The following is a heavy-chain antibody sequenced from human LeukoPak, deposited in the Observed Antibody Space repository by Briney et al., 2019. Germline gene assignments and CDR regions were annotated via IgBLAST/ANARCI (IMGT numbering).Heavy chain of an antibody. CDR1: AFTFSENG. D-gene: IGHD3-10*01. J-gene: IGHJ4*02. Sequence: ARSLRLSCPASAFTFSENGMHWVRQAPGNGLEWVAVISHDGTNNYYGDSVKGRLTVSTDNSKNTLFLQMNSLKDAATDVYYCAKDPLRGFVELLSAYYFDYWGQGTPVTVSS. V-gene: IGHV3-30*18. CDR3: AKDPLRGFVELLSAYYFDY. CDR2: ISHDGTNN.